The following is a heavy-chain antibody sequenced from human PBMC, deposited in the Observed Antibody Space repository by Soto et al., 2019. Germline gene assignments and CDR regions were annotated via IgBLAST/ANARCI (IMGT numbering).Heavy chain of an antibody. V-gene: IGHV4-34*01. D-gene: IGHD2-2*01. CDR2: INHSGST. CDR1: GGSFSDYY. J-gene: IGHJ5*02. CDR3: ARGESRVAPDTFDWFDP. Sequence: SETLSLTCAVYGGSFSDYYWSWIRQPPGKGLEWIGEINHSGSTNYNPSLKSRVTISVDTSKNQFSLRLISVTAADTAVYYCARGESRVAPDTFDWFDPWGQGTLVTVSS.